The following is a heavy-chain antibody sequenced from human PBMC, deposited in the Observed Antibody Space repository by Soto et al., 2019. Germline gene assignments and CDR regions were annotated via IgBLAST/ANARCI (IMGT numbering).Heavy chain of an antibody. V-gene: IGHV1-2*02. CDR3: ARVSMGGYYDSSGYYYSFDY. CDR1: GYTFTGYY. D-gene: IGHD3-22*01. J-gene: IGHJ4*02. Sequence: SVKVSCDASGYTFTGYYMHWVLQAPVQGLEWMGWINPNSGGTNYAQKFQGRVTMTRDTSISTAYMELSRLRSDDTAVYYCARVSMGGYYDSSGYYYSFDYWGQGTLVTVSS. CDR2: INPNSGGT.